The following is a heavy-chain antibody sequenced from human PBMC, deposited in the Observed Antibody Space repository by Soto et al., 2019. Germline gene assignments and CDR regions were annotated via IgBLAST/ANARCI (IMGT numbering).Heavy chain of an antibody. CDR2: IYYSGST. CDR3: ARRWGRTFDY. CDR1: GGSISSYF. J-gene: IGHJ4*02. D-gene: IGHD3-16*01. Sequence: QVQLQESGPGLVKPSETLSLTCTVSGGSISSYFWSWIRQPPGKGLEWIGYIYYSGSTNYNHSLKTRVTISVDTSKTQFSRKLSSVTAADTAVYYCARRWGRTFDYWGQGTLVTVSS. V-gene: IGHV4-59*01.